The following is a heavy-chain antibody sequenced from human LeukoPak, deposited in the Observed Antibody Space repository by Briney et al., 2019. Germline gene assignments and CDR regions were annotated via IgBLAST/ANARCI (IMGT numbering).Heavy chain of an antibody. V-gene: IGHV1-18*01. J-gene: IGHJ4*02. CDR3: ARNYDYVWGSYRYPDY. D-gene: IGHD3-16*02. CDR1: GYTFTSYG. CDR2: ISAYNGNA. Sequence: ASVKVSCKASGYTFTSYGISGLRQPPCQGLAGMGFISAYNGNANYAQKHQGRVTMTTDTSTRTAYMELRSLRSDDTAVYYCARNYDYVWGSYRYPDYWGQGNLVTVSS.